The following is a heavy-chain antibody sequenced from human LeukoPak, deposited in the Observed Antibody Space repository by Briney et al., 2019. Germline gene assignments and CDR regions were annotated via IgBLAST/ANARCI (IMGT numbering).Heavy chain of an antibody. CDR3: ARDHGLYGYCSGGSCYDGVDNWFDP. D-gene: IGHD2-15*01. Sequence: HGASVKVSCKASGGTFSSYAISWVRQAPGQGLEWMGGIIPIFGTANYAQKFQGRVTITADESTSTAYMELSSLRSEDTAVYYCARDHGLYGYCSGGSCYDGVDNWFDPWGQGTLVTVSS. CDR2: IIPIFGTA. CDR1: GGTFSSYA. V-gene: IGHV1-69*13. J-gene: IGHJ5*02.